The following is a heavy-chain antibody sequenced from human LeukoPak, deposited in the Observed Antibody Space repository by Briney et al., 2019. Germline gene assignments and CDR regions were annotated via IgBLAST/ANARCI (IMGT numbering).Heavy chain of an antibody. CDR1: GGTFSSYA. CDR2: IIPIFGTA. D-gene: IGHD3-10*01. V-gene: IGHV1-69*05. Sequence: SLKVSCKASGGTFSSYAISWVRQAPGQGLEWMGGIIPIFGTANYAQKFQGRVTITTDESTSTAYMELSSLRSEDTAVYYCARAHGSGSYYPWYFDYWGQGTLVTVSS. J-gene: IGHJ4*02. CDR3: ARAHGSGSYYPWYFDY.